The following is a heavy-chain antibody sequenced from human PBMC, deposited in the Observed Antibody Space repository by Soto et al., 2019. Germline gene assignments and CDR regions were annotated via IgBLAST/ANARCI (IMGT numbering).Heavy chain of an antibody. CDR2: INGGNGNT. V-gene: IGHV1-3*01. Sequence: ASVKVSCKASGNTVPNYAIHWVRQAPGQRLEWMGWINGGNGNTYYSEHFRGRVTFTRDTSAGTVYMRLSSLTSEDTAVYYCARDDSGFSGSHYIDYFNYWGQG. J-gene: IGHJ4*02. D-gene: IGHD1-26*01. CDR1: GNTVPNYA. CDR3: ARDDSGFSGSHYIDYFNY.